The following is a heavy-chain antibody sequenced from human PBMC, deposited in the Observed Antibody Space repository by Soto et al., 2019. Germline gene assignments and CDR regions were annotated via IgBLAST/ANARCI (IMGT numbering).Heavy chain of an antibody. V-gene: IGHV4-39*07. CDR2: IYHGGTT. J-gene: IGHJ4*01. CDR3: ARVHVMVVAGSTFDY. CDR1: GGSIRSGGYY. Sequence: SETLSLTCTVSGGSIRSGGYYWAWIRQPPGKGPEWIASIYHGGTTFYNPSLKSRITISVDTSNNQFSLKLTSVTAADTAVYYCARVHVMVVAGSTFDYWGHGTLVTVSS. D-gene: IGHD6-19*01.